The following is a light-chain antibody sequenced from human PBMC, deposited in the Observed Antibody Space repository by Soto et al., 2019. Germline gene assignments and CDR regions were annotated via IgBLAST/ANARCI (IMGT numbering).Light chain of an antibody. Sequence: EIVMTQSPATLSVSPGERATLSCRASQSVSSNLAWYQQKPGQAPRLLIFAASTRATGIPARFSGRGSGTEFTLTISSLQYEDFAFYYCQQYDNWPLYTFGQGTQLEIK. CDR3: QQYDNWPLYT. CDR1: QSVSSN. J-gene: IGKJ2*01. V-gene: IGKV3-15*01. CDR2: AAS.